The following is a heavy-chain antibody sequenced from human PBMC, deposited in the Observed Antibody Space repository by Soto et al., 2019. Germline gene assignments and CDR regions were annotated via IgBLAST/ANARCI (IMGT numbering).Heavy chain of an antibody. V-gene: IGHV4-4*07. J-gene: IGHJ5*01. CDR1: GASISGYY. D-gene: IGHD4-17*01. Sequence: SETLSLTCTVSGASISGYYWSWVRKSAGKGLEWIGRIYATGTTDYNPSLKSRVMMSVDTSKKQFSLRLRSVTAADTAVYYCAIGYGDYADSWGQGTLVTVSS. CDR3: AIGYGDYADS. CDR2: IYATGTT.